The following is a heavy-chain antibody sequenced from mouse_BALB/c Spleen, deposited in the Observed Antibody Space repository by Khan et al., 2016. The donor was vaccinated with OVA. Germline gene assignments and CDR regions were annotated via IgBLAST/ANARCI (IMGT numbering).Heavy chain of an antibody. CDR2: IDPENGNT. CDR1: GFNIKDYY. V-gene: IGHV14-1*02. Sequence: VQLKESGAALVRPGAVVNLSCRASGFNIKDYYMNWVKQRPEQGLEWIGWIDPENGNTIYDPKFQGKATMSSDTSSNTAYLQLSNLTSEDTAVYYCTRHGDSPCFAYWGQGTLVTVSA. J-gene: IGHJ3*01. CDR3: TRHGDSPCFAY. D-gene: IGHD2-13*01.